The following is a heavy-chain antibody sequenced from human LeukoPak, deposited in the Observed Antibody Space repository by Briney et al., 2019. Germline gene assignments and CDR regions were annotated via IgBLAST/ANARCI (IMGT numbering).Heavy chain of an antibody. J-gene: IGHJ4*02. CDR1: GGSMSPYH. CDR3: ARAVSGRFDY. V-gene: IGHV4-59*08. Sequence: SETLSLTCTVSGGSMSPYHWCWIRQPPGKGLEWTGYIYYSGSTNYNPSLNSRVTISVNTSKNQFSLRLSSVTAADTAIYYCARAVSGRFDYWGQGTLVTVSS. CDR2: IYYSGST. D-gene: IGHD6-19*01.